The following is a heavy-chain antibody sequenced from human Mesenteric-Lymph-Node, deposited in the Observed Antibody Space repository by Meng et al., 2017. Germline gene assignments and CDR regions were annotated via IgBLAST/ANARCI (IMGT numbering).Heavy chain of an antibody. J-gene: IGHJ6*02. Sequence: GESLKISCAASGFTFSSYEMNWVRQAPGKGLEWVSYISSSGSTIYYADSVKGRFTISRDNAKNTLYLQMNSLRAEDTAVYYCARVGLSSSWYTIHYYYYGMDVWGQGTTVTVSS. CDR2: ISSSGSTI. CDR3: ARVGLSSSWYTIHYYYYGMDV. CDR1: GFTFSSYE. D-gene: IGHD6-13*01. V-gene: IGHV3-48*03.